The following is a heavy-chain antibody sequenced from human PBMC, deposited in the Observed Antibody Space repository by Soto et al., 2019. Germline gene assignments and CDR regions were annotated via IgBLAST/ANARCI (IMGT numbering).Heavy chain of an antibody. CDR3: ARGIYDYIWGSPNPNWFDP. V-gene: IGHV4-31*03. D-gene: IGHD3-16*01. J-gene: IGHJ5*02. Sequence: SETLSLTCTVSGGSISSGGYYWSWIRQHPGKGLEWIGYIYYSGSTYYNPSLKSRVTISVDTSKNQFSLKLSSVTAADTAVYYCARGIYDYIWGSPNPNWFDPWGQGTLVTVSS. CDR1: GGSISSGGYY. CDR2: IYYSGST.